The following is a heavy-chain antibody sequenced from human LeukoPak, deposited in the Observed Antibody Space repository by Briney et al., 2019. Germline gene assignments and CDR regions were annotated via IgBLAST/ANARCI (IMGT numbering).Heavy chain of an antibody. V-gene: IGHV3-11*04. D-gene: IGHD1-14*01. CDR1: GFTFSDNN. J-gene: IGHJ4*02. CDR3: ARARKGYYFDY. Sequence: PGGSLRLSCAASGFTFSDNNMSWIRQAPGKGLEWVSYISNTGSTTYYADPVKGRFTISRDNAKNSLYLQMNSLRAEDTAVYYCARARKGYYFDYWGQGTLVTVSS. CDR2: ISNTGSTT.